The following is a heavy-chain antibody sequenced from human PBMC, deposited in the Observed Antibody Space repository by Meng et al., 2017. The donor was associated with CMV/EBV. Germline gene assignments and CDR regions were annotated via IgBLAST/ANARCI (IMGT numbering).Heavy chain of an antibody. CDR3: ARLIVVVPAASYYYYYGMDV. J-gene: IGHJ6*02. Sequence: SVKVSCKASGGTFSSYAISWVRQAPGQGLEWMGGIIPMFGTANYEQKFQGRVTITTDESTITAYIELSSLRSEDTAVYYCARLIVVVPAASYYYYYGMDVWGQGTTVTVSS. CDR2: IIPMFGTA. V-gene: IGHV1-69*05. D-gene: IGHD2-2*01. CDR1: GGTFSSYA.